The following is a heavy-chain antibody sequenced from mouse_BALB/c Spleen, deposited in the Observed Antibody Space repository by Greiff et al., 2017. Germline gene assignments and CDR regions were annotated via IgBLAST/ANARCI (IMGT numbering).Heavy chain of an antibody. CDR2: ISTYYGDA. Sequence: QVHVKQSGAELVRPGVSVKISCKGSGYTFTDYAMHWVKQSHAKSLEWIGVISTYYGDASYNQKFKGKATMTVDKSSSTAYMELARLTSEDSAIYYCAREKWEGLLAYWGQGTLVTVSA. D-gene: IGHD1-3*01. CDR3: AREKWEGLLAY. CDR1: GYTFTDYA. J-gene: IGHJ3*01. V-gene: IGHV1S137*01.